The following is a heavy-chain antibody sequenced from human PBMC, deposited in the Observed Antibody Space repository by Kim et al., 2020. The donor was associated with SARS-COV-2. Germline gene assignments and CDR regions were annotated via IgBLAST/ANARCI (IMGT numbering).Heavy chain of an antibody. Sequence: SETLSLTCTVSGGPISGSPYYWGWIRQPPGKGLEWIGCIYYSGSTYYNPSLKSRVTISVDTSKNQFSLKLNSVTAADTAVYFCARPLGGTADKGYDYWG. V-gene: IGHV4-39*01. CDR2: IYYSGST. CDR1: GGPISGSPYY. D-gene: IGHD3-16*01. CDR3: ARPLGGTADKGYDY. J-gene: IGHJ4*01.